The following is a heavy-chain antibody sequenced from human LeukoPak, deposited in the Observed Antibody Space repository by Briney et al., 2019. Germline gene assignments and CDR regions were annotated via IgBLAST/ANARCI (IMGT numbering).Heavy chain of an antibody. CDR3: ARGPASSVYYYLDY. D-gene: IGHD3-22*01. Sequence: ASVKVSCKASGYTFTSYDINWVRQATGQGLEWMGWMNPNSGNTGYAQKFQGRVTMTRNTSISTAYMELSSLRSEDTAVYYCARGPASSVYYYLDYWGQGTLVTVSS. CDR1: GYTFTSYD. V-gene: IGHV1-8*01. J-gene: IGHJ4*02. CDR2: MNPNSGNT.